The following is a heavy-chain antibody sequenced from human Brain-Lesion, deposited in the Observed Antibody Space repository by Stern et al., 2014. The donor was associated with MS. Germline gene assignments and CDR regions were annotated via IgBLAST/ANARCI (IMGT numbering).Heavy chain of an antibody. D-gene: IGHD1-26*01. CDR3: ATLSPGAGGNYYRHFDY. V-gene: IGHV1-24*01. J-gene: IGHJ4*02. CDR1: GYTLTELS. Sequence: QVQLVQSGAEVKKPGASVKVSCKVSGYTLTELSMHWVRQAPRKGLEWMGGFDPGDGETIDAQKFQGRVTMTEDTSTDTADMELSSLRSEDTAVYYCATLSPGAGGNYYRHFDYWGQGTLVTVSS. CDR2: FDPGDGET.